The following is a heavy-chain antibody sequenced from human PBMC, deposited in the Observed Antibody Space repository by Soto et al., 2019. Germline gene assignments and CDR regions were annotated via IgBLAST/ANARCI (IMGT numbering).Heavy chain of an antibody. CDR3: ARHWGFWADY. D-gene: IGHD3-16*01. Sequence: SETLSLTCTVSGGSISSYYWGWIRQPPGKGLEWIGDIYYSGSTNYNPSLKSRVTISVDTSKTQFSLKLSSVTAADTAVYYCARHWGFWADYWGQGTLVTVSS. V-gene: IGHV4-59*08. CDR2: IYYSGST. J-gene: IGHJ4*02. CDR1: GGSISSYY.